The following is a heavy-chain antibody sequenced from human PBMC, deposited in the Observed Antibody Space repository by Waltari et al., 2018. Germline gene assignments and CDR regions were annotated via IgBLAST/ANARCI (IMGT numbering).Heavy chain of an antibody. Sequence: QVQLVQSGAEVKKPGASVKVSCKASGYTFTGYYIHWVRQAPGQGLEWMGWINPRSGGTKYAQKFQSRVTMTRDTSSSTAHMELSRLRFDDTAMYYCVRSLAAVGNSRGYWGQGTLVTVSS. V-gene: IGHV1-2*02. D-gene: IGHD6-13*01. CDR2: INPRSGGT. J-gene: IGHJ4*02. CDR3: VRSLAAVGNSRGY. CDR1: GYTFTGYY.